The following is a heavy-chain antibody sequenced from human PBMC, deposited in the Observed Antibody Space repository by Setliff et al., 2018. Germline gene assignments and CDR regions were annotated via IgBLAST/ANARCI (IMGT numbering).Heavy chain of an antibody. D-gene: IGHD3-3*01. J-gene: IGHJ5*02. V-gene: IGHV4-39*07. CDR2: IYYSGST. CDR3: AGNNAHLEWLFAWFDP. CDR1: GGSLSSSSYY. Sequence: PSETLSLTCTVPGGSLSSSSYYWGWIRQPPGKGLEWIGIIYYSGSTYYNPSLKSRVTISVDTSKNQFSLKLSSVTAADTAVYYCAGNNAHLEWLFAWFDPWGQGTLVTVSS.